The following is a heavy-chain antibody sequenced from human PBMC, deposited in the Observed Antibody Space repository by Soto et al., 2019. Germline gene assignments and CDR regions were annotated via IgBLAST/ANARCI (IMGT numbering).Heavy chain of an antibody. CDR3: AKGAGDRLSLGMDV. D-gene: IGHD1-26*01. CDR2: ISYDGNNT. V-gene: IGHV3-30*18. J-gene: IGHJ6*02. Sequence: QVQLVESEGGVVQPGWSLRLSCAASGFSISDYGMEWVRQAPGKGLEWVALISYDGNNTYYADSVKGRFTISRDNCKDTLFLQMTGLRAEDTAVYYCAKGAGDRLSLGMDVWGQGTTVTVSS. CDR1: GFSISDYG.